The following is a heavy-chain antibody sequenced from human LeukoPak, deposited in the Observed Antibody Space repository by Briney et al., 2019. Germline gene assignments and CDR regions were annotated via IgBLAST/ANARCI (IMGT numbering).Heavy chain of an antibody. CDR2: IYHSGST. J-gene: IGHJ6*02. V-gene: IGHV4-30-2*01. D-gene: IGHD3-10*01. CDR3: ARSRAMVRGVIPTYYYYGMDV. CDR1: GGSISSGGYY. Sequence: PSQTLSLTCTVSGGSISSGGYYWSWIRQPPGKGLEWIGYIYHSGSTYYNPSLKSRVTISVDRSKNQFSLKLSSVTAADTAVYYCARSRAMVRGVIPTYYYYGMDVWGQGTTVTVSS.